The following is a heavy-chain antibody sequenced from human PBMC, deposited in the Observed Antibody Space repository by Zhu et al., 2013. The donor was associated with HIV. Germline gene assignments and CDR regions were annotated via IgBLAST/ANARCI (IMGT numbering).Heavy chain of an antibody. CDR2: IIPIFGTA. V-gene: IGHV1-69*01. D-gene: IGHD3-10*01. CDR1: GGTFSSYA. CDR3: ARDPRRHYGSGSYWDEFDY. Sequence: QVQLVQSGAEVKKPGSSVKVSCKASGGTFSSYAISWVRQAPGQGLEWMGGIIPIFGTANYAQKFQGRVTITADESTSTAYMELSSLRSEDTAVYYCARDPRRHYGSGSYWDEFDYWGQGTLVTVSS. J-gene: IGHJ4*02.